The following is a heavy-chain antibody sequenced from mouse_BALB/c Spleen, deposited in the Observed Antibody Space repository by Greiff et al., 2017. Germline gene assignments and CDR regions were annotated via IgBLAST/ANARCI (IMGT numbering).Heavy chain of an antibody. CDR1: GYTFTSYW. D-gene: IGHD1-3*01. CDR3: ARSPHKDAMDY. J-gene: IGHJ4*01. V-gene: IGHV1S41*01. Sequence: DLVKPGASVTLSCKASGYTFTSYWINWIKQRPGKGLEWIGRIAHGSGSTYYNEMFKGKPTLTVDTSYSAAYIQLSSLSSDDSAVYCCARSPHKDAMDYWGQGTSVTVSS. CDR2: IAHGSGST.